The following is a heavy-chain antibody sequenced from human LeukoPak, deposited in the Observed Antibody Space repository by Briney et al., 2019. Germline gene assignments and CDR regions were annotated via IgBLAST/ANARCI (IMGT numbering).Heavy chain of an antibody. CDR3: ARGPAAAAPGDY. CDR1: GYTFTGYY. V-gene: IGHV1-2*02. CDR2: INPNSGGT. D-gene: IGHD6-13*01. Sequence: ASVKVSCKASGYTFTGYYMHWVRQAPGQGLEWMGWINPNSGGTNYAQKLQGRVTMTTDTSTSTAYMELRSLRSDDTAVYYCARGPAAAAPGDYWGQGTLVTVSS. J-gene: IGHJ4*02.